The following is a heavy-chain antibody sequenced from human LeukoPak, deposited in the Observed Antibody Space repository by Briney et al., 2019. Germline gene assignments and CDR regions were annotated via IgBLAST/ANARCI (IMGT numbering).Heavy chain of an antibody. CDR2: MYTDGDT. D-gene: IGHD6-13*01. CDR3: ARDYGSSWYVKFDY. Sequence: SETLSLTCDVSGASISGYWWSWIRQPAGKGLEWIGRMYTDGDTNYNPALKSRVTVSVDTSKNLFSLKLISVTAADTAVYYCARDYGSSWYVKFDYWGQGTLVTVSS. J-gene: IGHJ4*02. V-gene: IGHV4-4*07. CDR1: GASISGYW.